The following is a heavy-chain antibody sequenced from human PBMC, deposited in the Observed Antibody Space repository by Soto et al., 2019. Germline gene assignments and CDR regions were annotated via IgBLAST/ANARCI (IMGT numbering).Heavy chain of an antibody. J-gene: IGHJ4*02. CDR3: ARHSDYRYYFDY. CDR2: IIPIFGTA. V-gene: IGHV1-69*06. CDR1: GGTFSSYA. Sequence: SVKVSCKASGGTFSSYAMSWVRQAPGQGLEWMGGIIPIFGTANYAQKFQGRVTITAEKCTSRAYMELSRPRSEDTAVYYCARHSDYRYYFDYLARGTLVPVSS. D-gene: IGHD5-12*01.